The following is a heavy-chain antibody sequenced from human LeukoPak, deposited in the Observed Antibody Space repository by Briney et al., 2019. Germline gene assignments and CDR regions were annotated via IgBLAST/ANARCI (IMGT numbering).Heavy chain of an antibody. CDR2: MYYDGST. CDR3: ASTDTNGGAFDI. J-gene: IGHJ3*02. V-gene: IGHV4-39*07. D-gene: IGHD2-8*01. Sequence: SETLSLTCTVSGGSISSSSYYWGWIRQPPGKGLEWIGNMYYDGSTYYNPSLKSRLTISVDTSKNQFSLNLSSVTAADTAVYYCASTDTNGGAFDIWGQGTVVTVSS. CDR1: GGSISSSSYY.